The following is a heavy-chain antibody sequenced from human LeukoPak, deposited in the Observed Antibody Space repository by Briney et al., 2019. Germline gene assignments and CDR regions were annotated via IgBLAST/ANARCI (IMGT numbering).Heavy chain of an antibody. Sequence: GGSLRLSCTASEFTVSRNYMLWVRQAPGKGLEWVSLIFSNGDTHYADSVKGRFTISRDTSKNTVSLQMNSLRVEDTAMYYCTRDQMDYWGQGTLVTVSS. CDR2: IFSNGDT. J-gene: IGHJ4*02. CDR3: TRDQMDY. CDR1: EFTVSRNY. D-gene: IGHD5-24*01. V-gene: IGHV3-53*01.